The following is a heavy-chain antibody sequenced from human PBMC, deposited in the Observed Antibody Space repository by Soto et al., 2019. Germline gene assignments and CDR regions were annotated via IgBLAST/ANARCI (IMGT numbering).Heavy chain of an antibody. CDR3: ARTIYDFWSGYYWIPGY. J-gene: IGHJ4*02. Sequence: SEILSLTCAVYGGSFSGYYWSWIRQPPGKGLEWIGEINHSGSTNYNPSLKSRVTISVDTSKNQFSLKLSSVTAADTAVYYCARTIYDFWSGYYWIPGYWGQGTLVTVSS. CDR1: GGSFSGYY. V-gene: IGHV4-34*01. D-gene: IGHD3-3*01. CDR2: INHSGST.